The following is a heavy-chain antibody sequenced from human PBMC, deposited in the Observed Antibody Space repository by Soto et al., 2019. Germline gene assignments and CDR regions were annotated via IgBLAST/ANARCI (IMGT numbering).Heavy chain of an antibody. CDR2: IYHGGST. CDR1: GYSISSGYY. D-gene: IGHD3-9*01. Sequence: PSETLSLTCAVSGYSISSGYYWGWLRQPPGKGLEWIGSIYHGGSTYYNPSFRSRVTLSVDTSKNQFSLELTSVTAADTAVYFCARVDILTVYGCMDVWGQGTTVTVSS. J-gene: IGHJ6*02. CDR3: ARVDILTVYGCMDV. V-gene: IGHV4-38-2*01.